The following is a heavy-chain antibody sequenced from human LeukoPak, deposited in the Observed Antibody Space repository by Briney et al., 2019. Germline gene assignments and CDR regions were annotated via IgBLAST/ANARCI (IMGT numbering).Heavy chain of an antibody. CDR2: ISGSGGST. CDR3: AKELYGSGSYLRANSYYYYYMDV. CDR1: GFTFSSYG. J-gene: IGHJ6*03. D-gene: IGHD3-10*01. V-gene: IGHV3-23*01. Sequence: GGSLRLSCAASGFTFSSYGMSWVRQAPGKGLEWVSAISGSGGSTYYADSVKGRFTISRDNSKNTLYLQMNSLRAEDTAVYYCAKELYGSGSYLRANSYYYYYMDVWGKGTTVTISS.